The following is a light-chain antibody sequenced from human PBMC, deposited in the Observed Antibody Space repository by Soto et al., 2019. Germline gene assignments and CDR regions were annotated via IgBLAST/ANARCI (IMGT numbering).Light chain of an antibody. CDR2: ISS. J-gene: IGKJ1*01. CDR1: QSISDT. CDR3: QQYNNLLWT. Sequence: EIGMTPAPATLSVSPGGRATLSCRASQSISDTLAWYQQKPCQAPRLLIYISSRGATGFPAMFSSSGSGTYFILTISRLQSEDFAVYYWQQYNNLLWTFGPGTKVEIK. V-gene: IGKV3-15*01.